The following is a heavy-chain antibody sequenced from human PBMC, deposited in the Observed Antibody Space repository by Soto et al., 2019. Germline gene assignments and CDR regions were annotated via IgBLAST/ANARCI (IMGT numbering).Heavy chain of an antibody. CDR3: ARAIGYCTKGVCSSAARQPFDY. CDR1: GYTFTSYY. CDR2: INPSGGST. J-gene: IGHJ4*02. Sequence: GASVKVSCKASGYTFTSYYMHWVRQAPGQGLEWMGIINPSGGSTSYAQKFQGRVTMTRDTSTSTVYMELSSLRSEDTAVYYCARAIGYCTKGVCSSAARQPFDYWGKGPLVTVPS. V-gene: IGHV1-46*03. D-gene: IGHD2-8*01.